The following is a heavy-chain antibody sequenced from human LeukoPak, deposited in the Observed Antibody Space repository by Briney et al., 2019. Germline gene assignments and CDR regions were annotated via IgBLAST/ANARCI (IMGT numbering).Heavy chain of an antibody. CDR1: GGSISRGGYY. Sequence: SQTLSLTCTVSGGSISRGGYYWTWIRQHPGQGLEWIGYIYHSGSTYYNPDLKSRVTLSVDTSRSQFALNLSSVTAADTAVYYCARGRYYYDSRGYYKQYYFDYWGQGTLVTVSS. CDR3: ARGRYYYDSRGYYKQYYFDY. D-gene: IGHD3-22*01. V-gene: IGHV4-31*03. CDR2: IYHSGST. J-gene: IGHJ4*02.